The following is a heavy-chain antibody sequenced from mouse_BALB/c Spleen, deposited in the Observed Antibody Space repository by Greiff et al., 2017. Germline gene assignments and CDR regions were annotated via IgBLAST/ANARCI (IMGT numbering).Heavy chain of an antibody. D-gene: IGHD2-14*01. CDR3: ARGGYGVDY. Sequence: DVQLVESGGGLVQPGGSRKLSCAASGFTFSSFGMHWVRQAPEKGLEWVAYISSGSSTIYYADTVKGRFTISRDNPKNTLFLQMTSLRSEDTAMYYCARGGYGVDYWGQGTTLTVSS. CDR1: GFTFSSFG. CDR2: ISSGSSTI. J-gene: IGHJ2*01. V-gene: IGHV5-17*02.